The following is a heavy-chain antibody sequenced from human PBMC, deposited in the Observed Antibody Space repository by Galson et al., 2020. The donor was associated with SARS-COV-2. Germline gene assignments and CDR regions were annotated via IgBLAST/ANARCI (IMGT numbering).Heavy chain of an antibody. CDR3: ARGKYYDFWSGYYRSAHFDY. CDR2: IYHSGST. Sequence: SETLSLTCTVSGYSISSGYYWGWIRQPPGKGLEWIGSIYHSGSTYYNPSLKSRVTISVDTSKNQFSLKLSSVTAADTAVYYCARGKYYDFWSGYYRSAHFDYWGQGTLVTVSS. J-gene: IGHJ4*02. CDR1: GYSISSGYY. V-gene: IGHV4-38-2*02. D-gene: IGHD3-3*01.